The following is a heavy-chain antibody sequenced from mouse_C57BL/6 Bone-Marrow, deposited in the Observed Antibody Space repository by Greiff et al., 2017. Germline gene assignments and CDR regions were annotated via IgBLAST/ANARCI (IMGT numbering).Heavy chain of an antibody. D-gene: IGHD1-1*01. CDR2: IYPRSGNT. V-gene: IGHV1-81*01. CDR3: ARAEIYYYAY. Sequence: VKLMESGAELARPGASVKLSCKASGYTFTSYVISWVKQRTGQGLEWIGEIYPRSGNTYYNEKFKCKVTLTADTSSSTAYMERRSLTSEDSAVYFCARAEIYYYAYWGQGTTLTVSS. J-gene: IGHJ2*01. CDR1: GYTFTSYV.